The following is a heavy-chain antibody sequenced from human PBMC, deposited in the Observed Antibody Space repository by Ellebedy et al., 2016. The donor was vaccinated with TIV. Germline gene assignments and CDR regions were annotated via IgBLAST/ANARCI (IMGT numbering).Heavy chain of an antibody. CDR2: ISAYNRNT. D-gene: IGHD2-21*01. CDR3: ARDRVVTHYYGMDV. J-gene: IGHJ6*02. Sequence: AASVKVSCKASGYDFGSYSIAWVRQAPGQAPEWMGGISAYNRNTHYAQRLQDRVTMTTDTSTSTAYMELRSLRSYDTAVYYCARDRVVTHYYGMDVWGQGTTVTVSS. V-gene: IGHV1-18*01. CDR1: GYDFGSYS.